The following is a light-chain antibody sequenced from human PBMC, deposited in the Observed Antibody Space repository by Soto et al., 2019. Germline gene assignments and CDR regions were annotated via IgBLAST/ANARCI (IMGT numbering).Light chain of an antibody. CDR1: QSVSSSY. V-gene: IGKV3-20*01. CDR2: GAS. Sequence: EIVLTRSPGTLSLSPGERATLSCRASQSVSSSYLAWYQQKPGQSPRLLIFGASSRATGTPDRFSGSGSGTDFTLTISRLEPEDFAVYYCQQYDTSPRTFGQGTTVEIK. J-gene: IGKJ1*01. CDR3: QQYDTSPRT.